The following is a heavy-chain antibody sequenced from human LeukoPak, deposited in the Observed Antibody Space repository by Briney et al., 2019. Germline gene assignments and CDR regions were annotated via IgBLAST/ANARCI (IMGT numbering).Heavy chain of an antibody. D-gene: IGHD2-2*01. V-gene: IGHV1-69*05. Sequence: GSSVKVSCKASGGTFSSYAISWVRQAPGQGLEWMGGIIPIFGTANYAQKLQGRVTMTTDTSTSTAYMELRSLRSDDTAVYYCARSSRCSSTSCPYYYYYYYMDVWGKGTTVTVSS. CDR1: GGTFSSYA. CDR2: IIPIFGTA. J-gene: IGHJ6*03. CDR3: ARSSRCSSTSCPYYYYYYYMDV.